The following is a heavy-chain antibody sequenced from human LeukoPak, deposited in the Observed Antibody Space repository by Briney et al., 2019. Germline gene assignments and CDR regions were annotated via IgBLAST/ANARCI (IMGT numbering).Heavy chain of an antibody. CDR3: ARDISPQLVVDN. CDR1: GGSISGYY. V-gene: IGHV4-59*01. CDR2: IYFSGST. J-gene: IGHJ4*02. D-gene: IGHD6-6*01. Sequence: SETLSLTCTVSGGSISGYYWSWIRQPPGKGLEWIGYIYFSGSTNYNPSLKSRVTISVDMSKNQFSLKQSSVTAADTAVYYCARDISPQLVVDNWGQGTLVTVSS.